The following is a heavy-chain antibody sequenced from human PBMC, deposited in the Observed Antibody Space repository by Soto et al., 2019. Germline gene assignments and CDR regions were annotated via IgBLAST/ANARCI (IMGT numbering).Heavy chain of an antibody. D-gene: IGHD3-22*01. J-gene: IGHJ4*02. V-gene: IGHV1-58*01. CDR1: GFTFTSSA. CDR3: AASAGYYDSSGYPYYLFDY. CDR2: IVVGSGNT. Sequence: GASVKVSCKASGFTFTSSAVQWVRQARGQRLEWIGWIVVGSGNTNYAQKFQERVTITRDMSTSTAYRELSSLRSEDTAVYYCAASAGYYDSSGYPYYLFDYWGQGTLVTVSS.